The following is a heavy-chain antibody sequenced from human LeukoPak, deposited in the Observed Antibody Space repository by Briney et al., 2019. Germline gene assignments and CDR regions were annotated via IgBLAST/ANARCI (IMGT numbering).Heavy chain of an antibody. CDR3: AKWGRYYYDSSGYPDY. J-gene: IGHJ4*02. V-gene: IGHV3-23*01. D-gene: IGHD3-22*01. CDR1: GFTFSRYA. CDR2: IIPSGGTT. Sequence: PGGSLRLSCAASGFTFSRYAMSWVRQAPGKGLEWVSAIIPSGGTTYYAESVKGRFTISRDNSKNTLYLQTNSLRAEDTAVYYCAKWGRYYYDSSGYPDYWGQGTLVTVSS.